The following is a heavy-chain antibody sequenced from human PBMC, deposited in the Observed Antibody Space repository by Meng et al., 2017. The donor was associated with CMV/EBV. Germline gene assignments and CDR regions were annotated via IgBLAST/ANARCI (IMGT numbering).Heavy chain of an antibody. CDR2: INPNSGGT. D-gene: IGHD3-9*01. V-gene: IGHV1-2*02. CDR1: GYTFTGYY. J-gene: IGHJ5*02. Sequence: ASVKVSCKASGYTFTGYYMHWVRQAPGQGLEWMGWINPNSGGTNYAQKFQGRVTMTRDTPISTAYMELSRLRSDDTAVYYCAIKTGVTTFGGEGWFDPWGQGTLVTVSS. CDR3: AIKTGVTTFGGEGWFDP.